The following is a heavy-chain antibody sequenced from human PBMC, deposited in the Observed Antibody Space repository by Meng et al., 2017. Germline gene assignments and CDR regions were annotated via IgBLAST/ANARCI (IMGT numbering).Heavy chain of an antibody. Sequence: SETLSLTCAVYGGPFSGYYWSWIRQPPGKGLEWIGEINHSGSTNYNPSLKSRVTISVDTSKNQFSLKLGSVTAADTAVYYCARDRRRYYYDSSGYYGRYYFDYWGQGTLVTVSS. D-gene: IGHD3-22*01. J-gene: IGHJ4*02. CDR1: GGPFSGYY. CDR2: INHSGST. CDR3: ARDRRRYYYDSSGYYGRYYFDY. V-gene: IGHV4-34*01.